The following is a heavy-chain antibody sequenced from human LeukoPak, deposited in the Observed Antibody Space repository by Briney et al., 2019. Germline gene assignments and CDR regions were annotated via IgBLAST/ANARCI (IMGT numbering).Heavy chain of an antibody. CDR3: ARGNFCSGGSCLYNWFDP. Sequence: SETLSLTCTVSGGSISSSSYYWGWIRQPPGKGLEWIGSIYYSGSTYYNPSLKSRVTISVDTSKNQFSLKLSSVTAADTAVYYCARGNFCSGGSCLYNWFDPWGQGTLVTVSS. J-gene: IGHJ5*02. D-gene: IGHD2-15*01. CDR2: IYYSGST. V-gene: IGHV4-39*07. CDR1: GGSISSSSYY.